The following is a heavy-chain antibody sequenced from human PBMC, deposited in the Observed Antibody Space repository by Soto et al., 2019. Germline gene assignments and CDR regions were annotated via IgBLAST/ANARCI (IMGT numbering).Heavy chain of an antibody. CDR3: ARLTRDPLIDF. Sequence: SETLSLTCTVSGGSISSSIYYWGWIRQPPGKGLEWLGSIYYSGSTYYNPSLKSRVTISVDTSKNQFSLKLISVTAADTAVFYCARLTRDPLIDFWGQGALVTVSS. CDR2: IYYSGST. D-gene: IGHD3-10*01. J-gene: IGHJ4*02. CDR1: GGSISSSIYY. V-gene: IGHV4-39*01.